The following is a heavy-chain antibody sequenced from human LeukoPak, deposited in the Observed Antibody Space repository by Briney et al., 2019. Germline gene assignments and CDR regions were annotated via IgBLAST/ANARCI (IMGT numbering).Heavy chain of an antibody. CDR1: GGTFSSYA. Sequence: ASVKVSCKASGGTFSSYAISWVRQAPGQGLEWMGGIIPIFGTANYAQKFQGRVTITADESTSTAYMELRSLRSDDTAVYYCARATVVTGEFDYWGQGTLVTVSS. J-gene: IGHJ4*02. V-gene: IGHV1-69*13. CDR2: IIPIFGTA. CDR3: ARATVVTGEFDY. D-gene: IGHD4-23*01.